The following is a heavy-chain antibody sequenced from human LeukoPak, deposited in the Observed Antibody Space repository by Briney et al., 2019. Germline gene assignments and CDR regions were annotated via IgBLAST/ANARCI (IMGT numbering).Heavy chain of an antibody. J-gene: IGHJ4*02. Sequence: PGGSLRPSCAASGFTFSNAWMSWVRQAPGKGLEWVGRIKTITEGGTTDYAAPVEGRFTISRDDSGNTLYLQMNSLKTEDTALYYCTTVGYTYGLQIYYFDYWGLGTLVTVSS. CDR1: GFTFSNAW. CDR2: IKTITEGGTT. D-gene: IGHD5-18*01. CDR3: TTVGYTYGLQIYYFDY. V-gene: IGHV3-15*01.